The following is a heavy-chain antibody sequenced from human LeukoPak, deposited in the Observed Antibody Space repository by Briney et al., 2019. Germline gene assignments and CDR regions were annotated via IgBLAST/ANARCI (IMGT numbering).Heavy chain of an antibody. CDR2: IESAGRT. V-gene: IGHV3-23*01. CDR3: ATHITPSGPP. D-gene: IGHD6-13*01. J-gene: IGHJ5*02. CDR1: GFTFSSYA. Sequence: GGSLRLSCAVSGFTFSSYAMSWVRQAPGQGLEWVSAIESAGRTYYADSVKGRFTISRDNSKNTMYLQMKIMRAEDTAVYYCATHITPSGPPWGQGTLVTVSS.